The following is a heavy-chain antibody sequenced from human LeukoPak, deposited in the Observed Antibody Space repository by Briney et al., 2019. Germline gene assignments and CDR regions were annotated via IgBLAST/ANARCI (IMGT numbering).Heavy chain of an antibody. Sequence: PGGSLRLSCEASGLTFSRDWMGWVRQAPGKGLEWVANIRQDGGETYYGDSVKGRFIISRDNAKNSLFLQMNRLRAEDTAVYYCATYSSLNTREFQYWGQAPWSPSPQ. CDR1: GLTFSRDW. CDR3: ATYSSLNTREFQY. CDR2: IRQDGGET. D-gene: IGHD3-22*01. J-gene: IGHJ1*01. V-gene: IGHV3-7*01.